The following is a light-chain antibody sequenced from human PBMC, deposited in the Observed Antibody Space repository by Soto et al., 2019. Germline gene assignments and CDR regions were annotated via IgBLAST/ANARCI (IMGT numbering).Light chain of an antibody. CDR2: AAS. CDR1: QGIRND. V-gene: IGKV1-6*01. J-gene: IGKJ1*01. CDR3: LQDFRYPWT. Sequence: IQVTQSPASLSSSLLDRVTITCRASQGIRNDLGWCQQKPGKAPKSLIYAASNLNSGVPSRFSGSGSGRDFTLTISGLQPDDFATYYCLQDFRYPWTFGQGTKVDIK.